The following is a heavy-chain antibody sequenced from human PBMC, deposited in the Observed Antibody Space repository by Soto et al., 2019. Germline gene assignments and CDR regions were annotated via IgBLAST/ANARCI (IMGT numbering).Heavy chain of an antibody. CDR2: ISAYNGNR. Sequence: GASVKVSCKASGYTFSHYGIGWVRQAPGQGLEWMGWISAYNGNRHYAERLQGRITMTTNTSTSTADMELRSLSSDDTAAYFCARGGQECSNTGCGYIYDGMDVWGQGTTVTVSS. CDR1: GYTFSHYG. V-gene: IGHV1-18*01. D-gene: IGHD2-2*01. J-gene: IGHJ6*02. CDR3: ARGGQECSNTGCGYIYDGMDV.